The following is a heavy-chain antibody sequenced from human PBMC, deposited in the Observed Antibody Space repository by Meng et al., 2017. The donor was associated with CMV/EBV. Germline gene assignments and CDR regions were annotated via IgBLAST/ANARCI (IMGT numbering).Heavy chain of an antibody. D-gene: IGHD3-10*01. J-gene: IGHJ5*02. CDR2: IWYDGSNK. CDR3: ARYGEGGWFDP. CDR1: GFTFSSYG. Sequence: GESLKISCAASGFTFSSYGMHWVRQAPGKGLEWVAVIWYDGSNKYYADSVKGRFTISRDNAKNTLYLQMNSLRAEDTAVYYCARYGEGGWFDPWGQGTLVTVSS. V-gene: IGHV3-33*01.